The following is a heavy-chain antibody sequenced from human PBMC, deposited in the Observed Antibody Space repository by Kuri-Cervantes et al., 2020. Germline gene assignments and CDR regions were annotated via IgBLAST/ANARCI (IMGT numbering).Heavy chain of an antibody. D-gene: IGHD2-15*01. CDR2: IYYSGST. CDR3: ASKDRRNYYFDR. J-gene: IGHJ4*02. Sequence: GSLRLSCTVSGGSISSYYWSWIRQPPGKGLEWIGSIYYSGSTYYNPSLKSRVTISVDTSKNQFSLKLSSVTAADTAVYYCASKDRRNYYFDRWGQGTLVTVSS. CDR1: GGSISSYY. V-gene: IGHV4-59*05.